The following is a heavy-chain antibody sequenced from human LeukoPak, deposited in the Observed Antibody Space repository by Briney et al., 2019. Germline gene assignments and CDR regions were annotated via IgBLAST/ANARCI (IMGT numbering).Heavy chain of an antibody. D-gene: IGHD3-3*01. CDR1: GFTFSSYG. CDR2: IRYDGSNK. CDR3: AKDLFFGVVMHRSGFDY. J-gene: IGHJ4*02. Sequence: GGSLRLSCAASGFTFSSYGMHWVRQAPGKGLEWVAFIRYDGSNKYYADSVKGRFTISRDNSKNTLYLQMNSLRAEDTAVYYCAKDLFFGVVMHRSGFDYWGQGTLVTVSS. V-gene: IGHV3-30*02.